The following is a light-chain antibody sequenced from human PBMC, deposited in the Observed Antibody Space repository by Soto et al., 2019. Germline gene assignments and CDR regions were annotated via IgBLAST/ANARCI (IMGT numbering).Light chain of an antibody. CDR2: AAS. J-gene: IGKJ3*01. Sequence: DIQMTQSPSSLSASVGDRVTITCRASQDVSNYLAWYQQKPGKVPKLLIYAASTVQSGVPSRFSGSGSGTDFTLTITSLQPEDVATYYCQKYTSVPFTFGPGPKWIS. CDR3: QKYTSVPFT. V-gene: IGKV1-27*01. CDR1: QDVSNY.